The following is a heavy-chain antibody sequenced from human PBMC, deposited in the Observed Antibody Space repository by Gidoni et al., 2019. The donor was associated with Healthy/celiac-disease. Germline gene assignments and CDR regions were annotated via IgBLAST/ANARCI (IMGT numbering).Heavy chain of an antibody. V-gene: IGHV3-33*01. D-gene: IGHD6-13*01. Sequence: QVQLVESGGGVVQPGRSLRISCAGGGCTFSSYGMPWVRQAPGKGLEWVAVLWYDGSNKYYADSVKGRFTISRDNSKNTLYLQMNSLRAEDTAVYYCARGSGSSSWSYYYYYGMDVWGQGTTVTVSS. J-gene: IGHJ6*02. CDR3: ARGSGSSSWSYYYYYGMDV. CDR2: LWYDGSNK. CDR1: GCTFSSYG.